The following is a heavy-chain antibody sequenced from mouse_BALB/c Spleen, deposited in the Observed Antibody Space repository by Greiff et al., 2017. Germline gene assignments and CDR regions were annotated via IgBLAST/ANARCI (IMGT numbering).Heavy chain of an antibody. Sequence: VQLKQSGPELVKPGASVKISCKASGYTFTDYNMHWVKQSHGKSLEWIGYIYPYNGGTGYNQKFKSKATLTVDNSSSTAYMELRSLTSEDSAVYYCARQREFAYWGQGTLVTVSA. J-gene: IGHJ3*01. CDR3: ARQREFAY. V-gene: IGHV1S29*02. CDR1: GYTFTDYN. CDR2: IYPYNGGT.